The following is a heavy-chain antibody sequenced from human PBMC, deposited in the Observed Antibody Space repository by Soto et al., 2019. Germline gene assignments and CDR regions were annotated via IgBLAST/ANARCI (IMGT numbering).Heavy chain of an antibody. CDR3: AKCMQAYWNYDAHHI. CDR2: ITASGGTT. D-gene: IGHD1-7*01. J-gene: IGHJ3*02. Sequence: EVKLLESGGGLVQPGGSLRLSCAASGFTFSSYSRTWVRQAPGKGLEGVAHITASGGTTYYADSVKGRFTISRDTSRNTLYLQMNSLRAEDTALYYCAKCMQAYWNYDAHHIWGQGTMVTVSS. CDR1: GFTFSSYS. V-gene: IGHV3-23*01.